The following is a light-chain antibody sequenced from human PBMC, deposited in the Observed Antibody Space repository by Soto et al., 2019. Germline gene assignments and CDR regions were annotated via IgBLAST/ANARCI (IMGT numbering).Light chain of an antibody. CDR2: EVS. CDR1: SSDVGGYNY. J-gene: IGLJ2*01. V-gene: IGLV2-8*01. Sequence: QSALTQPPSASGSPGQSVTISCTGTSSDVGGYNYVSWYQQHPGKAPKLMISEVSKRPSGVPDRFSGSKSGNTASLTVSGPQAEDEGDYYCSSFAGNNNLVFGGGTKLTVL. CDR3: SSFAGNNNLV.